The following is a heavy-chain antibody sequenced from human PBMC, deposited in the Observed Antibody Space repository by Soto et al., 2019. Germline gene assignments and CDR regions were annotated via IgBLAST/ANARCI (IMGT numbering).Heavy chain of an antibody. D-gene: IGHD2-8*01. V-gene: IGHV1-2*02. Sequence: AAVKVSCKASGYTFTGYYMHWVRQAPGQGLEWMGWINPNSGGTNYAQKFQGRVTMTRDTSISTAYMELSRLRSDDTAVYFCARCHRGLRCNLDSWGQGTLVTVSS. CDR1: GYTFTGYY. CDR3: ARCHRGLRCNLDS. CDR2: INPNSGGT. J-gene: IGHJ4*02.